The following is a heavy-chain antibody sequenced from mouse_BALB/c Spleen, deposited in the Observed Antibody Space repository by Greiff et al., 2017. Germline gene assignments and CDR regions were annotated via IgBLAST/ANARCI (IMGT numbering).Heavy chain of an antibody. CDR3: ARDPDYGNSRFAY. D-gene: IGHD2-1*01. CDR2: ISYDGSN. Sequence: ESGPGLVKPSQSLSLTCSVTGYSITSGYYWNWIRQFPGNKLEWMGYISYDGSNNYNPSLKNRISITRDTSKNQFFLKLNSVTTEDTATYYCARDPDYGNSRFAYWGQGTLVTVSA. CDR1: GYSITSGYY. V-gene: IGHV3-6*02. J-gene: IGHJ3*01.